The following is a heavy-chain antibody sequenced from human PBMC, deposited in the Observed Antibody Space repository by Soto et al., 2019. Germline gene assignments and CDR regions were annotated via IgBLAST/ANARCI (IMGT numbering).Heavy chain of an antibody. J-gene: IGHJ5*02. CDR3: ARTYYYDSSGYLPQQNWFDP. Sequence: GESLKISCKGSGYSFTSYWIGWMRQMPGKGLEWMGIIYPGDSDTRYSPSFQGQVTISADKSISTAYLQWSSLKASDTAMYYCARTYYYDSSGYLPQQNWFDPWGQGTLVTVSS. CDR2: IYPGDSDT. V-gene: IGHV5-51*01. CDR1: GYSFTSYW. D-gene: IGHD3-22*01.